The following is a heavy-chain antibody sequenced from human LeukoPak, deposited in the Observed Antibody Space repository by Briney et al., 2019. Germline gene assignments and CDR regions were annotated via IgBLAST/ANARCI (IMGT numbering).Heavy chain of an antibody. Sequence: ASVKVSCKASGYTFTSYFIHWVRQAPGQGLEWMGIIDPSGGSTNYAQNFQGRVTMTRDTSTSTVYMGLSSLRSEDTAVYYCARHREDAYGPFDYWGQGTLVTVSS. CDR1: GYTFTSYF. J-gene: IGHJ4*02. D-gene: IGHD4-17*01. CDR3: ARHREDAYGPFDY. CDR2: IDPSGGST. V-gene: IGHV1-46*01.